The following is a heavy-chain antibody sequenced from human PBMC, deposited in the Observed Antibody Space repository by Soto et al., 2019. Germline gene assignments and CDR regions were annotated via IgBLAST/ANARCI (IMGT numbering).Heavy chain of an antibody. V-gene: IGHV4-59*08. CDR2: IYNSGST. CDR3: ARHACSGGSCYFDY. D-gene: IGHD2-15*01. J-gene: IGHJ4*02. CDR1: GDSVTNYY. Sequence: SETLSLTCAVSGDSVTNYYWSWIRQPPGRELEWLAYIYNSGSTRYNPSLMSRLTISVDTSKNQFSLKVSSVTAADTAVYYCARHACSGGSCYFDYWGQGTLVT.